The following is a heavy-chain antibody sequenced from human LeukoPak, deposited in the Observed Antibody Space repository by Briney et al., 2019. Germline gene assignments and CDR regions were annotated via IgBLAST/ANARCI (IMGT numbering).Heavy chain of an antibody. CDR2: ITSNSGTK. CDR3: AKDPNGDYIGAFDN. CDR1: GFRISTYA. D-gene: IGHD2-8*01. J-gene: IGHJ3*02. Sequence: QPGGSLRLSCAASGFRISTYAMTWVRRVPGKVLEWVSSITSNSGTKNYADSVKGRFTISRDNSRNTLYLLMNSLRADDTAIYYCAKDPNGDYIGAFDNWGQGTMVTVSS. V-gene: IGHV3-23*01.